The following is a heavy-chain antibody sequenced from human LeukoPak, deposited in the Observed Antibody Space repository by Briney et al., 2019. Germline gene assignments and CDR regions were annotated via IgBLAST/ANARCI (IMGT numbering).Heavy chain of an antibody. CDR2: INPNSGGA. CDR3: ARVRYYYGSGRYSDFDY. J-gene: IGHJ4*02. CDR1: GYTFTGYY. Sequence: ASVKVSCKASGYTFTGYYMHWVRQAPGQGLEWMGWINPNSGGANYAQKFQGRVTMTRDTSISTAYMELSRLRSDDTAVYYCARVRYYYGSGRYSDFDYWGQGTLVTVSS. V-gene: IGHV1-2*02. D-gene: IGHD3-10*01.